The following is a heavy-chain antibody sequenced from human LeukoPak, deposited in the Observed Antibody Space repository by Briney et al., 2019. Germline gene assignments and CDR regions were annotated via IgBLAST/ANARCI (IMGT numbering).Heavy chain of an antibody. D-gene: IGHD1-26*01. CDR1: GGSISGQY. CDR2: LFYRGRT. Sequence: SETLSLTCTVSGGSISGQYWSWIRQPPGKGLECIAYLFYRGRTNPTPSLQSRVTTSVDAAKNQFSLKVTSVTAADTAVYYCARGPAGSLDAFDIWGQGTTVTVSS. J-gene: IGHJ3*02. CDR3: ARGPAGSLDAFDI. V-gene: IGHV4-59*11.